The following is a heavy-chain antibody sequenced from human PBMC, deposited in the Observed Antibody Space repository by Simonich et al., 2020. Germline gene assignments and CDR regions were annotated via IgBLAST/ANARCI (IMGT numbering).Heavy chain of an antibody. CDR3: ARANERDY. CDR2: ISSRSSYI. V-gene: IGHV3-21*01. D-gene: IGHD1-1*01. J-gene: IGHJ4*02. Sequence: EGQLVESGGGRGKPGGSWRLSCAASGVTFSSYGMNWVRQAPGRWLEWVSSISSRSSYIYYADSVTGRFTIARDNAKNSLYLQMTSLRAEDTAVYYCARANERDYWGQGTLVTVSS. CDR1: GVTFSSYG.